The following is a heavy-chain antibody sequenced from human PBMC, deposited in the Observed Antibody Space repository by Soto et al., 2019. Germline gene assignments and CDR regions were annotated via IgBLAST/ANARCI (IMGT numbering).Heavy chain of an antibody. CDR1: GGSFSGYY. J-gene: IGHJ4*02. D-gene: IGHD5-12*01. V-gene: IGHV4-34*01. CDR2: INHSGST. Sequence: LSLTCAVYGGSFSGYYWSWIRQPPGKGLEWIGEINHSGSTNYNPSLKSRVTISVDTSKNQFSLKLSSVTAADTAVYYCARGRGYSGYDKYYFDYWGQGTLVTVSS. CDR3: ARGRGYSGYDKYYFDY.